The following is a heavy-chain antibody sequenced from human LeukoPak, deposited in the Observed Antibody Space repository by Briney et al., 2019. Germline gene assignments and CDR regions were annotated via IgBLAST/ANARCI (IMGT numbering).Heavy chain of an antibody. CDR3: AREMQYLANFDS. J-gene: IGHJ4*02. Sequence: GGSLRLSCAASGFTFSSYWMSWVRQAPGKGLEWVANIKPDGSGKYYVDSVTGRLTISRDNAKNSLYLQMNSLRAEDTAVFYCAREMQYLANFDSWGQGTLVTVSS. V-gene: IGHV3-7*01. D-gene: IGHD2-8*01. CDR1: GFTFSSYW. CDR2: IKPDGSGK.